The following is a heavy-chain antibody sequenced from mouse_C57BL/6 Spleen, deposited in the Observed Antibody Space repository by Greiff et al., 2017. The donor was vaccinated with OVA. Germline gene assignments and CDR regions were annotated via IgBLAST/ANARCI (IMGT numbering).Heavy chain of an antibody. V-gene: IGHV5-17*01. D-gene: IGHD2-12*01. J-gene: IGHJ3*01. CDR2: ISSGSSTI. CDR3: AREGLYQAWFAY. CDR1: GFTFSDYG. Sequence: EVKLMESGGGLVKPGGSLKLSCAASGFTFSDYGMHWVRQAPEKGLEWVAYISSGSSTIYYADTVKGRFTISRDNAKNTLFLQMTSLRSEDTAMYYCAREGLYQAWFAYWGQGTLVTVSA.